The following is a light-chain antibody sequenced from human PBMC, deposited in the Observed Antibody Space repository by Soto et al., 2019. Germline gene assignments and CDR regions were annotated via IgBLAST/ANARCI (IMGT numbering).Light chain of an antibody. V-gene: IGLV1-44*01. CDR3: GTWDASLRGPV. J-gene: IGLJ3*02. Sequence: QSVLTQPPSASGTPGQRVTISCSGTTSNIGYNTINWYQHLPGTAPKLLIYGGDQRPSGVPDRFSGSRSGTSASLGISGRQSEEEGDYYCGTWDASLRGPVFGGGTKVTVL. CDR1: TSNIGYNT. CDR2: GGD.